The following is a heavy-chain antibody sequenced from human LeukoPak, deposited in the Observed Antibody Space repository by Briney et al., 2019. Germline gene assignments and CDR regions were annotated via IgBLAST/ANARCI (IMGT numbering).Heavy chain of an antibody. CDR3: ARGNSSGWYPFDY. V-gene: IGHV4-30-2*01. D-gene: IGHD6-19*01. Sequence: SQTLSLTCAVSGGSISSGGYSWSWIRQPPGKGLEWIGYIYHSGSTYYNPSLKSRVTISVDRSKNQFSLTLSSVTAADTAVYYCARGNSSGWYPFDYWGQGTLVTVSS. CDR2: IYHSGST. CDR1: GGSISSGGYS. J-gene: IGHJ4*02.